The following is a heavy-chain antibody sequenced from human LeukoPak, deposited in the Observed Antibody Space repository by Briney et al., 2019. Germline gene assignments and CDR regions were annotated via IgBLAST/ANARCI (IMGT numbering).Heavy chain of an antibody. Sequence: PGGSLRLSCAASGFTLKNYGMHWVRQAPGKGLEWVAEIWHDGKNKYYADSVKGRFTISRDNSKNTLYLQMDSLRVEDRAVYYCARDRGSNDPIDYWGQGTLLTVSS. CDR1: GFTLKNYG. CDR2: IWHDGKNK. D-gene: IGHD2-15*01. V-gene: IGHV3-33*01. J-gene: IGHJ4*02. CDR3: ARDRGSNDPIDY.